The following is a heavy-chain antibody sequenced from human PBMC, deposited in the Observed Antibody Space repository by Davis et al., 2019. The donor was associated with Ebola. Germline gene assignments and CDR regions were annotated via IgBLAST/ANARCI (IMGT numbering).Heavy chain of an antibody. V-gene: IGHV1-18*01. CDR3: ARVTQVGYGDYYFDY. Sequence: ASVKVSCKASGGTFSSYAISWVRQAPGQGLEWMGWISAYNGHTNYGQRLQGRVTITIDTSTSTAFMELRSLRSDDTALYYCARVTQVGYGDYYFDYWGQGTLVTVS. J-gene: IGHJ4*02. CDR1: GGTFSSYA. D-gene: IGHD4-17*01. CDR2: ISAYNGHT.